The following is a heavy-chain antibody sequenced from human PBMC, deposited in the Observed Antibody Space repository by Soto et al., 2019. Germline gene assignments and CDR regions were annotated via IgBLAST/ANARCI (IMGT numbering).Heavy chain of an antibody. CDR2: IIGSGGTT. D-gene: IGHD1-1*01. CDR1: GFIFRNYV. CDR3: AKRHLELHMCDY. J-gene: IGHJ4*02. Sequence: EVQLSESGGGLVQPGGSMRLSCTASGFIFRNYVMTWVHQAPGKGLEWVSSIIGSGGTTYYTDSVKGRFTISRDNSKNTLFLQINSLRAEDTAVYYCAKRHLELHMCDYWGQGTLVTVSS. V-gene: IGHV3-23*01.